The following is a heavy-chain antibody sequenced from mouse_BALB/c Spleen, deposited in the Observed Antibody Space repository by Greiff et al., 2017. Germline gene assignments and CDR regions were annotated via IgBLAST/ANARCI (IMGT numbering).Heavy chain of an antibody. Sequence: VQLQQSGPQLVRPGASVKISCKASGYSFTSYWMHWVKQRPGQGLEWIGMIDPSDSETRLNQKFKDKATLTVDKSSSTAYMQLSRPTSEDSAVYYCARGDYRYDDGAMDYWGQGTSVTVSS. CDR3: ARGDYRYDDGAMDY. CDR2: IDPSDSET. D-gene: IGHD2-14*01. J-gene: IGHJ4*01. V-gene: IGHV1S127*01. CDR1: GYSFTSYW.